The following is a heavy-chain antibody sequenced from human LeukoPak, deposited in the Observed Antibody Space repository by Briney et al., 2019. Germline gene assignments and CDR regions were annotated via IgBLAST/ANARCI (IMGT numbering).Heavy chain of an antibody. CDR2: VYRDGNT. D-gene: IGHD6-25*01. CDR1: GYSISSGYY. Sequence: SETLSLTCSVSGYSISSGYYWGWIRQPPGEGLEGGANVYRDGNTYYSPSLESRVIILVDTSKNLFSLKMSSLTAAYTAVYYRVRLAALRGFYYYMHVWRKGTAVTVSS. CDR3: VRLAALRGFYYYMHV. J-gene: IGHJ6*03. V-gene: IGHV4-38-2*01.